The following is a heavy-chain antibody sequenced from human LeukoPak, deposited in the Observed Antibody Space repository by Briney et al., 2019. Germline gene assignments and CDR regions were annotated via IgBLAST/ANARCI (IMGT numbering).Heavy chain of an antibody. Sequence: PGGSLRLSCAASGFIFSSYGMHWVRQAPGKGLEWVAVIWYDGSNKYYADSVKGRFTISRDNSKNTLYLQMNSLRAEDTAVYYCASGLRGSRLSGDAFDIWGQGTMVTVSS. D-gene: IGHD3-10*01. J-gene: IGHJ3*02. V-gene: IGHV3-33*01. CDR3: ASGLRGSRLSGDAFDI. CDR2: IWYDGSNK. CDR1: GFIFSSYG.